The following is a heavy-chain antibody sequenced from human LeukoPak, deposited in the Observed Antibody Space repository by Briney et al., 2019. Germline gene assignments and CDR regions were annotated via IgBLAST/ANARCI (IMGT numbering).Heavy chain of an antibody. CDR2: IHTTGDT. V-gene: IGHV3-13*04. Sequence: RTGGSLRLSCAASGFTFSSYDMHWVRQATGKGLEWVSGIHTTGDTYYPGSVKGRFTISRENAKNSLHPQMNSLRAGDTAVYYCARPDLMRELRFDPWGQGTLVTVSS. J-gene: IGHJ5*02. CDR1: GFTFSSYD. D-gene: IGHD1-7*01. CDR3: ARPDLMRELRFDP.